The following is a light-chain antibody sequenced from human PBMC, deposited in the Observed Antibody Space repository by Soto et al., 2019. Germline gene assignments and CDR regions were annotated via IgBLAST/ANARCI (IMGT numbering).Light chain of an antibody. Sequence: DIQMTQSPSSVSASVGDRVTITCRASQDINSWLTWYQQKPGKAPKVLIYIASRLQSGVPSRFSGRGSGTDFSLTISHLQPEDFATYFCQQSKTFPLTFGGGTKVDIK. V-gene: IGKV1-12*01. J-gene: IGKJ4*01. CDR2: IAS. CDR3: QQSKTFPLT. CDR1: QDINSW.